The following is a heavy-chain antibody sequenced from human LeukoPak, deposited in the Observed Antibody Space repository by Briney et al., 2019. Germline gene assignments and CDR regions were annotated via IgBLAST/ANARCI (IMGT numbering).Heavy chain of an antibody. V-gene: IGHV3-30*02. CDR2: IRNDGSDT. CDR1: GFTFSNFG. D-gene: IGHD6-19*01. J-gene: IGHJ4*02. CDR3: SAVAGVFDY. Sequence: PGGSLRLSCAASGFTFSNFGMHWVRQAPGKGREWVAFIRNDGSDTYYAGSVKGRFTISRDNSKNTLYLQMNSLRREDSALYYCSAVAGVFDYWGQGTVVTVSS.